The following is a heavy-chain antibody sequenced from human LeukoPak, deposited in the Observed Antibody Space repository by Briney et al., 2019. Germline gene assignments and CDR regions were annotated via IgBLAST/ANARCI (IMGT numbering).Heavy chain of an antibody. CDR3: ARVPYSSSWPGFDP. D-gene: IGHD6-13*01. Sequence: KPSETLSLTCTVSGGSTSSYYWSWIRQPPGKGLEWIGYIYYSGSTNYNPSLKSRVTISVDKSKNRFSLKLSSVTAADTAVYYCARVPYSSSWPGFDPWGQGTLVTVSS. CDR2: IYYSGST. V-gene: IGHV4-59*12. J-gene: IGHJ5*02. CDR1: GGSTSSYY.